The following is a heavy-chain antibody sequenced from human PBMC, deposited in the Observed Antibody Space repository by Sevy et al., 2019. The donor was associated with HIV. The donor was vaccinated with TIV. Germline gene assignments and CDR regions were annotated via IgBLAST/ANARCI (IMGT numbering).Heavy chain of an antibody. CDR2: INGGGGST. CDR3: AKAPYYDFWSHNYNNWFDP. V-gene: IGHV3-23*01. CDR1: GFRFSAFG. Sequence: GGSLRLSCVASGFRFSAFGMAWVRQAAGEGLEWVSGINGGGGSTYYRNSVKGRFTVSRDNSKNTVYLQMNSLRADDTAVYYCAKAPYYDFWSHNYNNWFDPWGQGTLVTFSS. D-gene: IGHD3-3*01. J-gene: IGHJ5*02.